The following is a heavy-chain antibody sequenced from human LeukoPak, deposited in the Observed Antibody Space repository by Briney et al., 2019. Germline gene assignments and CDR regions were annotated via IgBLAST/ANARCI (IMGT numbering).Heavy chain of an antibody. CDR1: GYTFTSYA. CDR3: ARSFPPTTATVYYYHGMDV. D-gene: IGHD4-17*01. V-gene: IGHV1-3*01. J-gene: IGHJ6*02. Sequence: ASVTVSCKTSGYTFTSYAMHWVRQAPGQRLEWVGWIDAGNGNIKYSQNFQGRVTITRDTSASTAYMELSSLRSEDTAVYYCARSFPPTTATVYYYHGMDVWGQGTTVTVSS. CDR2: IDAGNGNI.